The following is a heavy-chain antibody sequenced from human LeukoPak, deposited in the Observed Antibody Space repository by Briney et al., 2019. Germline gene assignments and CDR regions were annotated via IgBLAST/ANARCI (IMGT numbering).Heavy chain of an antibody. CDR3: ARDGYYFNNYYYMDV. J-gene: IGHJ6*03. Sequence: PSETLSLTCTVSGGSISSYYWSWIRQPPGKGLEWIGYIYYSGSTNYNPSLKSRVTISVDTSKNQFSLKLSSVTAADTAVYYCARDGYYFNNYYYMDVRGKGTTVTVSS. V-gene: IGHV4-59*01. D-gene: IGHD2/OR15-2a*01. CDR1: GGSISSYY. CDR2: IYYSGST.